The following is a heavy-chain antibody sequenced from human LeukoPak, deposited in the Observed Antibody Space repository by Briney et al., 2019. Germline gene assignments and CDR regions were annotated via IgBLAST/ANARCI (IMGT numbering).Heavy chain of an antibody. J-gene: IGHJ4*02. D-gene: IGHD3-22*01. Sequence: RGSLRLSCAASGFTFRSYEMNWVRQAPGKGLEWVSYISSSGSTMNYADSVKGRFTISRDNAKNSLYLQMNSLRAEDTAVYYCATYYDSAGFDFDYWGQGTLVT. CDR3: ATYYDSAGFDFDY. CDR1: GFTFRSYE. V-gene: IGHV3-48*03. CDR2: ISSSGSTM.